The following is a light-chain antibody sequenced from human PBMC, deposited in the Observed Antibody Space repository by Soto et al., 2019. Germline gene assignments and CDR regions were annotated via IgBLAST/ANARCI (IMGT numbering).Light chain of an antibody. CDR2: KTN. CDR1: NSNVGIGY. V-gene: IGLV1-47*01. CDR3: SSYTSSRAYV. J-gene: IGLJ1*01. Sequence: QSVLAQPPSASGTPGQRVTMSCSGKNSNVGIGYVYWYQQLPGSAPKLLIYKTNQRPSGVPDRFSGSKSGNTASLTISGLQAEDEADYYCSSYTSSRAYVFGIGTKVTVL.